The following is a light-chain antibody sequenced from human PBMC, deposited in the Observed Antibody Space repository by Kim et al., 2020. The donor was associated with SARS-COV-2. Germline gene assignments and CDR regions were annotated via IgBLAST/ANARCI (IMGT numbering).Light chain of an antibody. V-gene: IGKV1-5*03. CDR2: KAS. J-gene: IGKJ2*01. Sequence: AAVGDRVTITCRASQNIVNWLAWYQQKPGKVPNLLIYKASTLKSGVPSRFSGSGSGTQFTLTINTLQPDDFATYYCQQYYSPFLFTFGQGTKLEI. CDR3: QQYYSPFLFT. CDR1: QNIVNW.